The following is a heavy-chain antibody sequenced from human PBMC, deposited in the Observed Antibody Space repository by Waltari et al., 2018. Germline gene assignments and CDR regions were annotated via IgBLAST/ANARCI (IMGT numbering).Heavy chain of an antibody. V-gene: IGHV4-4*09. Sequence: QVQLQESGPGLVKPSETQSLSCTVSGGSIRSYYWSWVRQTPGMELEWIGSIYTDETTKYNPSLESRVTMSVDTSKNQIALSLRSVTAADTATYYCVKMGSAVFNYIDKWGQGTLVSVSA. CDR3: VKMGSAVFNYIDK. J-gene: IGHJ4*02. CDR1: GGSIRSYY. CDR2: IYTDETT. D-gene: IGHD2-8*01.